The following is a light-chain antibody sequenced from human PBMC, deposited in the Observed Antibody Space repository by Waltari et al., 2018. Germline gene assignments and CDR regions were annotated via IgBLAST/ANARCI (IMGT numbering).Light chain of an antibody. CDR1: QSVSIY. CDR2: DAS. CDR3: QQRSNWPWT. J-gene: IGKJ1*01. V-gene: IGKV3-11*01. Sequence: EIVLTQSPATLSLSPGERATLSCRASQSVSIYLAWYQPKPGKAPRLLSYDASTRATGTPARFSGSGSGTDFTLTISSLEPEDFAVYYCQQRSNWPWTFGQGTKVEIK.